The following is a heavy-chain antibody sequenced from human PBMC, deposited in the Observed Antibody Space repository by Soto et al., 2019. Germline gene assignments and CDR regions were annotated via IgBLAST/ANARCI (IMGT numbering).Heavy chain of an antibody. CDR3: ARKGWTGGIDY. CDR2: FYHTVST. V-gene: IGHV4-4*02. Sequence: QVQLQESGPGLVKPSGTLSLTCAVSGGSISSNNWWTWVRLPPGKGLEGIGEFYHTVSTNYNPSLKSRVTLSLDKSMNQFSPKLNSVTAADTAVYYCARKGWTGGIDYWGQGTLATVSS. J-gene: IGHJ4*02. CDR1: GGSISSNNW. D-gene: IGHD7-27*01.